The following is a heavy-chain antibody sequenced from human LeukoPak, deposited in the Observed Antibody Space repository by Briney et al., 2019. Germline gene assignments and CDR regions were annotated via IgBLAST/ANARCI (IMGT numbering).Heavy chain of an antibody. CDR3: AREGRWYNFDY. Sequence: GGSLRLSCAASGFTFSSHYMSWVRQAPGKGLEWVANIKGDGSEKYYVDSVGGRFSISRDNAKNSFYLQMNSLRAEDTAVYYCAREGRWYNFDYWGQGTLVTVSS. CDR1: GFTFSSHY. D-gene: IGHD6-13*01. CDR2: IKGDGSEK. J-gene: IGHJ4*02. V-gene: IGHV3-7*01.